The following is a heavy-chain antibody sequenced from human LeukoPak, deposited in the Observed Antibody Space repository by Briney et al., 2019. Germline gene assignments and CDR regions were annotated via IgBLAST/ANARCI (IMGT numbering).Heavy chain of an antibody. CDR3: ARHAGDGGAFDV. CDR1: GYSFTNYW. Sequence: GESLNISCKVSGYSFTNYWITWVRRMPGKGLEWMGRIDPSDSYTKYSPSFQGLVSISADKSIATAYLQWSSLEASDTAMYSCARHAGDGGAFDVWGQGTMVTVSS. V-gene: IGHV5-10-1*01. D-gene: IGHD2-2*01. CDR2: IDPSDSYT. J-gene: IGHJ3*01.